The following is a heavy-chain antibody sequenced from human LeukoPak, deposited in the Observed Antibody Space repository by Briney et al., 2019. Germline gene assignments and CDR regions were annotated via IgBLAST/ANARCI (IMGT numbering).Heavy chain of an antibody. CDR2: ISYDGSNK. D-gene: IGHD5-12*01. Sequence: GGSLRLSCAASGFTFSSYGMHWVRQAPGKGLEWVAVISYDGSNKYYADSVKGRFTISRDNSKNTLYLQMNSLRAEDTAVYYCARDRLRNYYYGMDVWGQGTTVTVSS. CDR3: ARDRLRNYYYGMDV. J-gene: IGHJ6*02. V-gene: IGHV3-30*03. CDR1: GFTFSSYG.